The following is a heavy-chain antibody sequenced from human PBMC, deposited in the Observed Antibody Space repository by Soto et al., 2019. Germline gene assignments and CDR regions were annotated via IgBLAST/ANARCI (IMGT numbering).Heavy chain of an antibody. Sequence: QITLKESGPTLVKRTQTLTLTCTFSGFSLSDNGVGVGWIRQPPGKALEWLALIYWDDEKIYSPSLKTRLTITKATSKNQVLLTMTNMDPVDTATYYCAHRLTWDAFDIWGQGTMVTVSS. CDR3: AHRLTWDAFDI. D-gene: IGHD1-26*01. CDR1: GFSLSDNGVG. CDR2: IYWDDEK. V-gene: IGHV2-5*02. J-gene: IGHJ3*02.